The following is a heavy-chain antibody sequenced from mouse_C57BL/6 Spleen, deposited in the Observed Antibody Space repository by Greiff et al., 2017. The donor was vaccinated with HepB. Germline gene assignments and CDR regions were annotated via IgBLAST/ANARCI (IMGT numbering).Heavy chain of an antibody. Sequence: VQLQQPGAELVRPGSSVKLSCKASGYTFTSYWMHWVKQRPIQGLEWIGNIDPSDSETHYNQKFKDKATLTVDKSSSTAYMQLSSLTSEDSAVYYCARRDYDAMDHWGQGTSVTVSS. V-gene: IGHV1-52*01. CDR1: GYTFTSYW. D-gene: IGHD1-1*02. CDR3: ARRDYDAMDH. J-gene: IGHJ4*01. CDR2: IDPSDSET.